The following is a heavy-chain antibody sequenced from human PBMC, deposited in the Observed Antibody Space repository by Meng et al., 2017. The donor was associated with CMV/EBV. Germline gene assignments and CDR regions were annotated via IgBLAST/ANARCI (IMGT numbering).Heavy chain of an antibody. CDR3: ARDDSGYCSGGSCFGY. V-gene: IGHV4-4*07. J-gene: IGHJ4*02. CDR2: IYTSGST. D-gene: IGHD2-15*01. Sequence: GSLRLSCTVPGGSISSYYWSWIRQPAGKGLEWIGRIYTSGSTNYNPSLKSRVTMSVDTSKNQFSLKLSSVTAADTAVYYCARDDSGYCSGGSCFGYWGQGT. CDR1: GGSISSYY.